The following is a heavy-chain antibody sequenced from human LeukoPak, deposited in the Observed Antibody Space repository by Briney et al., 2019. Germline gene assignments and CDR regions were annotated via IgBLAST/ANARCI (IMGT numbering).Heavy chain of an antibody. V-gene: IGHV4-39*07. D-gene: IGHD3-3*01. CDR1: GGSINSSPYY. CDR2: IHFGGGT. Sequence: PSETLSLTCTVSGGSINSSPYYWGWIRQPPGKGLEWIGNIHFGGGTYYNPSLKSRVTVSVDTSKNQFSLKLSSVTAADTAVYYCARGGGDFWSGYFSDYYMDVWGKGTTVTVSS. CDR3: ARGGGDFWSGYFSDYYMDV. J-gene: IGHJ6*03.